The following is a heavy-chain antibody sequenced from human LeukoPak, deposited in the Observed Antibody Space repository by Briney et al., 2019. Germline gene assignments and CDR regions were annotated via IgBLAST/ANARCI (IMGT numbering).Heavy chain of an antibody. Sequence: SGGCLRLSCAASGFTFSSYAMHWVRQAPGKGLEYVLAILTNGGSTYYANSVKGRFTISRDNSKNTLYLQMGSLRAEDMAVYYCARGQYCSGGSCYHHGMDVWGQGTTVTLSS. CDR1: GFTFSSYA. CDR2: ILTNGGST. V-gene: IGHV3-64*01. CDR3: ARGQYCSGGSCYHHGMDV. J-gene: IGHJ6*02. D-gene: IGHD2-15*01.